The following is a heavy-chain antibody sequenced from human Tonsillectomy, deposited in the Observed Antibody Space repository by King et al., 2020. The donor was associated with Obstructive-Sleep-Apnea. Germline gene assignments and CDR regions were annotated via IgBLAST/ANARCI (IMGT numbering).Heavy chain of an antibody. J-gene: IGHJ5*02. CDR1: GGSISSGGYS. V-gene: IGHV4-30-4*07. CDR2: IYYSGST. CDR3: ARITYYDFWSGYYTGRFWFDP. D-gene: IGHD3-3*01. Sequence: VQLQESGPGLVKPSQTLSLTCAVSGGSISSGGYSWSWIRQPPGKGLEWIGYIYYSGSTYYNPSLKSRVTISVYTPKNQFSRKLSSVTAADTAVYYCARITYYDFWSGYYTGRFWFDPWGQGTLVTVSS.